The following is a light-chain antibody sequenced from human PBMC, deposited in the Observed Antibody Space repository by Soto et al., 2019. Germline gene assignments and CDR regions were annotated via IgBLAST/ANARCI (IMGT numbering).Light chain of an antibody. V-gene: IGKV1-5*01. Sequence: DIQLTQSPSTLSASLGDRVTITCRASQTISNWLAWYQQRPGKAPQLLISDASRLESGVPSRFSGSGSGTEFTLTISSLQPDDSATYYCQQYKSYSPRTFGQGTKVDI. J-gene: IGKJ1*01. CDR2: DAS. CDR3: QQYKSYSPRT. CDR1: QTISNW.